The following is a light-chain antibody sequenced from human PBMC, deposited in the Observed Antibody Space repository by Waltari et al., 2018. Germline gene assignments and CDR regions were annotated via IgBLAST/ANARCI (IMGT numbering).Light chain of an antibody. CDR1: QSVGSY. CDR2: DAS. Sequence: EIVLTQSPATLSLAPGERATLSCRASQSVGSYLAWYQQKPGQAPRLLIYDASNRATGIPARFSGSGSGTDFTLTISSLEPEDFAVYYCQQRKNWPPITFDQG. V-gene: IGKV3-11*01. J-gene: IGKJ5*01. CDR3: QQRKNWPPIT.